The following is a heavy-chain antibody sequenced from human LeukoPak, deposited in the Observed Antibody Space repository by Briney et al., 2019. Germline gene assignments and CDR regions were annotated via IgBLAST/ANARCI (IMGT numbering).Heavy chain of an antibody. D-gene: IGHD5-12*01. CDR2: IKQDGSEK. CDR1: GYTYTSYW. CDR3: ARDRYSGYMKAYYYYYYMDV. J-gene: IGHJ6*03. Sequence: GESLKISCKGSGYTYTSYWIGWVRQMPGKGLEWVANIKQDGSEKYYVDSVKGRFTISRDNAKNSLYLQMNSLRAEDTAVYYCARDRYSGYMKAYYYYYYMDVWGKGTTVTISS. V-gene: IGHV3-7*01.